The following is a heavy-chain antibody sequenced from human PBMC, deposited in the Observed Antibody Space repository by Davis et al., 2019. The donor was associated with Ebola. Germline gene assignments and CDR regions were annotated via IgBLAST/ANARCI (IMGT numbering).Heavy chain of an antibody. V-gene: IGHV3-23*01. Sequence: GGSLRLSCAASGFTFSSYWMHWVRQAPGKGLEWVSAISGSGGSTYYADSVKGRFTISRDNSKNTLYLQMNSLRAEDTAVYYCAKGWGSSGWYYFDYWGQGTLVTVSS. D-gene: IGHD6-19*01. J-gene: IGHJ4*02. CDR1: GFTFSSYW. CDR3: AKGWGSSGWYYFDY. CDR2: ISGSGGST.